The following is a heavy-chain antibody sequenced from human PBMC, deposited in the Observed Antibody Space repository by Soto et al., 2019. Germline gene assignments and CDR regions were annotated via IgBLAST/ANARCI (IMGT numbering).Heavy chain of an antibody. D-gene: IGHD2-2*01. V-gene: IGHV3-21*01. J-gene: IGHJ4*02. CDR2: ISSSGTDI. Sequence: EVQVVESGGGLVQPGGSLRLSCAASGFSFSSFSMSWVRQAPGKGLEWVSSISSSGTDIYHAASVKGRLTISRDNAKNSLYLQMDNLRAEDTAVYYCARGRLFNAMPPSYWGQGTLVTVSS. CDR1: GFSFSSFS. CDR3: ARGRLFNAMPPSY.